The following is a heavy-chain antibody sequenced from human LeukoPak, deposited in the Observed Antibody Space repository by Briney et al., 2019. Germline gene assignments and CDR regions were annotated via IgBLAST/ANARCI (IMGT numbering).Heavy chain of an antibody. V-gene: IGHV1-2*02. CDR1: GYTFTGYY. J-gene: IGHJ4*02. CDR3: AREGTRIAVAALNRVLDY. CDR2: INPNSGGT. D-gene: IGHD6-19*01. Sequence: ASVKVSCKASGYTFTGYYMHWVRQAPGQGLEWMGWINPNSGGTNYAQKFQGRVTMTRDTSISTAYMELSRLRSDDTAVYYCAREGTRIAVAALNRVLDYWGQGTLVTVSS.